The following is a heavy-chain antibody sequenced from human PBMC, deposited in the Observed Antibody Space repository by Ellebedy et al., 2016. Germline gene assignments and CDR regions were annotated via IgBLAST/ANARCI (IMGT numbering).Heavy chain of an antibody. CDR1: GFSLSTSGVG. D-gene: IGHD6-25*01. CDR2: IYWDDDK. J-gene: IGHJ4*02. CDR3: AQRRLEAAVN. V-gene: IGHV2-5*02. Sequence: SGPTLVKPTQTLTLTCTFSGFSLSTSGVGVGWIRQPPGKALEWLAIIYWDDDKRYSPSLKTRLTITKDTSKNQVVLTITNMDPVDTATYYCAQRRLEAAVNWGQGTLVTVSS.